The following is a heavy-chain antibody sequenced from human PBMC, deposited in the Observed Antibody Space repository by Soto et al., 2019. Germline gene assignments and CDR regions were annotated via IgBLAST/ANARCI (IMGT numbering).Heavy chain of an antibody. D-gene: IGHD2-8*01. Sequence: SVKVSCKASGGTFSSYAISWVRQAPGQGLEWMGGIIPIFGTANYAQKFQGRVTITADESTSTAYMELSSLRSEDTAVYYCARVRDCTNGVCQPAFDIWGQGTMVTVSS. CDR1: GGTFSSYA. J-gene: IGHJ3*02. CDR2: IIPIFGTA. CDR3: ARVRDCTNGVCQPAFDI. V-gene: IGHV1-69*13.